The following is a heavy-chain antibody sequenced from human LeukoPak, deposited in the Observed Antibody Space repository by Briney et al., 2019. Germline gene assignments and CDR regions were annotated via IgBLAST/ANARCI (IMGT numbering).Heavy chain of an antibody. CDR1: GFTFSDYY. Sequence: GGSLRLSCAASGFTFSDYYMSWIRQAPGKGLEWVSYISSSGSTIYYADSVKGRFTISRDNAKNSLYLQMNSLRAEDTAVYYCARHTAMVIAYFDYWGQGTLVTVSS. D-gene: IGHD5-18*01. CDR3: ARHTAMVIAYFDY. J-gene: IGHJ4*02. V-gene: IGHV3-11*01. CDR2: ISSSGSTI.